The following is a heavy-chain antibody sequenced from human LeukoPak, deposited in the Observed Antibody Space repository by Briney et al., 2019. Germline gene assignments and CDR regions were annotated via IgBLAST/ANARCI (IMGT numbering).Heavy chain of an antibody. V-gene: IGHV1-2*06. CDR3: ARVPGGRPELGYYFDY. CDR1: GYTFTGYY. D-gene: IGHD2-15*01. J-gene: IGHJ4*02. CDR2: INPNSGGT. Sequence: GASVKVSCKASGYTFTGYYMHWVRQAPGQGLEWMGRINPNSGGTNYAQKFQGRVTMTRDTSISTAYMELSRLRSDDTAVYYCARVPGGRPELGYYFDYWGQGTLVTVSS.